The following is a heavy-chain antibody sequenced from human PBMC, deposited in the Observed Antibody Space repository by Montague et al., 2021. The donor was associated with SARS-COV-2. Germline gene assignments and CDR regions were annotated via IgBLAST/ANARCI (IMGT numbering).Heavy chain of an antibody. Sequence: SETLSLTCTVSGGSISSYYWSWIRQPPGKGLEWIGDIYYSGSTNXNPSLKSRVTISLDTSKNQFSLKLNSVTAADTAVYYCARGSSGPGAFDIWGQGTMVTVSS. CDR3: ARGSSGPGAFDI. D-gene: IGHD5-18*01. CDR2: IYYSGST. CDR1: GGSISSYY. V-gene: IGHV4-59*01. J-gene: IGHJ3*02.